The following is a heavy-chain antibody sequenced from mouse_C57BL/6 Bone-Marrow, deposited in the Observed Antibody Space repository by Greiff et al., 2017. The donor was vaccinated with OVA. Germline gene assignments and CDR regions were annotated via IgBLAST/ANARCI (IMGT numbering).Heavy chain of an antibody. CDR1: GFTFSDYY. J-gene: IGHJ3*01. CDR2: ISNGGGST. D-gene: IGHD1-1*02. CDR3: AIYGAY. Sequence: EVKLVESGGGLVQPGGSLKLSCAASGFTFSDYYMYWVRQTPEKRLEWVAYISNGGGSTYYPDTVKGRFTISRDNAKNTLYLQMSRLKSEDTAMYYCAIYGAYWGQGTLVTVSA. V-gene: IGHV5-12*01.